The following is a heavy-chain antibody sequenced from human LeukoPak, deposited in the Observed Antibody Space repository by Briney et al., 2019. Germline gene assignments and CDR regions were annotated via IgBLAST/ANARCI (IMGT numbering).Heavy chain of an antibody. V-gene: IGHV1-69*13. CDR2: IIPIFGTA. CDR3: ARGRDDSSGYYYGSYDY. Sequence: ASVKVSCKASGGTFSSYAISWVRQALGQGLEWMGGIIPIFGTANYAQKFQGRVTITADESTSTAYMELSSLRSEDTAVYYCARGRDDSSGYYYGSYDYWGQGTLVTVSS. J-gene: IGHJ4*02. D-gene: IGHD3-22*01. CDR1: GGTFSSYA.